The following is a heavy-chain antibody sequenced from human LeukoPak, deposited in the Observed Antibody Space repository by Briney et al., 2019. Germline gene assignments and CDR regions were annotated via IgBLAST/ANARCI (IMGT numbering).Heavy chain of an antibody. J-gene: IGHJ4*02. D-gene: IGHD6-13*01. Sequence: GAAVKVSCKASGYTFTTYGISWVRQAPGQELEGMGWIIAHNGNTNYAQKLQGRVTMTTVTSTSTAYMELRSLRSDDTAVYYCARGGSSWSFDYWGQGTLVTVSS. CDR3: ARGGSSWSFDY. V-gene: IGHV1-18*01. CDR1: GYTFTTYG. CDR2: IIAHNGNT.